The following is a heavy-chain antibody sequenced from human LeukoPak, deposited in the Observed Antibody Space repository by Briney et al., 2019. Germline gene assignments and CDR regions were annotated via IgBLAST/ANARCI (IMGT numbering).Heavy chain of an antibody. J-gene: IGHJ3*02. CDR3: ARAQIRDDSSGYYYVEGAFDI. CDR1: GYTFTDYY. Sequence: ASVKVSCKASGYTFTDYYMHWVRQAPGQGLEWMGWINPNSGVTNYAQKFQGRVTITRDTSASTAYMELSSLRSEDMAVYYCARAQIRDDSSGYYYVEGAFDIWGQGTMVTVSS. V-gene: IGHV1-2*02. CDR2: INPNSGVT. D-gene: IGHD3-22*01.